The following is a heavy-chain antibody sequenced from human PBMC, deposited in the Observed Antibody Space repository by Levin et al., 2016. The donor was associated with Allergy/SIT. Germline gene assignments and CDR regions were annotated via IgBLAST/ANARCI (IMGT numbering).Heavy chain of an antibody. J-gene: IGHJ4*02. CDR2: IWYDGSNK. V-gene: IGHV3-33*08. D-gene: IGHD6-13*01. Sequence: GESLKISCAASGFTFSSYWMSWVRQAPGKGLEWVAVIWYDGSNKYYADSVKGRFTISRDNSKNSLYLQMNSLRAEDTAVYYCARDLSERGGSSPCWGQGTLVTVSS. CDR3: ARDLSERGGSSPC. CDR1: GFTFSSYW.